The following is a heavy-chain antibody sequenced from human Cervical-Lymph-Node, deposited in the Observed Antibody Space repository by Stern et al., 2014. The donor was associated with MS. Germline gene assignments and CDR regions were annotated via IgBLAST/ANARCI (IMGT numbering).Heavy chain of an antibody. D-gene: IGHD6-13*01. CDR3: ARQIEGIPGL. Sequence: EVQLVESGAVVRKPGDSLRISCTGSGYGFSDYWIGWVRQMPGKGLEWIGVIYPGDSDTTYSPSFEGQVTMSAEKSVAPAYLQWSSLKASDTAIYFCARQIEGIPGLWGQGTLVTVSS. V-gene: IGHV5-51*01. CDR1: GYGFSDYW. J-gene: IGHJ4*02. CDR2: IYPGDSDT.